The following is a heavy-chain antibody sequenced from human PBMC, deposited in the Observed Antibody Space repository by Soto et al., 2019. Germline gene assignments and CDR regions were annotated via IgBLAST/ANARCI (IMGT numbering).Heavy chain of an antibody. V-gene: IGHV4-59*01. Sequence: SETLSLTCTVSGGSISRYYWSWIRQPPGKGLEWIGHVHYSGNTVYNASLKSRVTISVDTSKNQFSLKLSSVTAADTAVYYCARGIRNYYYMDVWGKGTTVTSP. D-gene: IGHD3-16*01. CDR1: GGSISRYY. J-gene: IGHJ6*03. CDR3: ARGIRNYYYMDV. CDR2: VHYSGNT.